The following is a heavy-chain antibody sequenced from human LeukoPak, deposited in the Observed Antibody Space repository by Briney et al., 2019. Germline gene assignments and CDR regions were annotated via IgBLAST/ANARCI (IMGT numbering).Heavy chain of an antibody. D-gene: IGHD7-27*01. V-gene: IGHV3-7*01. J-gene: IGHJ4*02. CDR1: GFTFSTHW. CDR2: IKEDGSEK. Sequence: GGSLRLSCAASGFTFSTHWMTWFRQAPGKGLDWVANIKEDGSEKYYADSVKGRFSISRDNTKNSLYLQMGRLRVEDASMYYCAKGLGRDSWGQGTLVTVSS. CDR3: AKGLGRDS.